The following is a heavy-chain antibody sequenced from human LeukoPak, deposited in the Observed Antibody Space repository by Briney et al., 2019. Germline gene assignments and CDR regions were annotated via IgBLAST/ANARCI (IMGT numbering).Heavy chain of an antibody. CDR1: GGTFSSYA. V-gene: IGHV1-69*01. CDR3: ASQLSVVPAAYAFDI. Sequence: SVKVSRKASGGTFSSYAISWVRQAPGQGLEWMGGIIPIFGTANYAQKFQGRVTITADESTSTAYMELSSLRSEDTAVYYCASQLSVVPAAYAFDIWGQGTMVTVSS. J-gene: IGHJ3*02. CDR2: IIPIFGTA. D-gene: IGHD2-2*01.